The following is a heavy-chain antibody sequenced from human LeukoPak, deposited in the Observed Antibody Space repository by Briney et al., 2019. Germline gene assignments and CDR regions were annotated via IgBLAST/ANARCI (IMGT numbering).Heavy chain of an antibody. CDR1: GGSISSGGYY. D-gene: IGHD3-3*01. Sequence: SETLSLTCTVSGGSISSGGYYWSRIRQHPGKGLEWIGYIYYSGSTYYNPSLKSRVTISVDTSKNQFSLKLSSVTAADTAVYYCAREIHSLRFLEWSNNPYYMDVWGKGTTVTVSS. CDR3: AREIHSLRFLEWSNNPYYMDV. CDR2: IYYSGST. J-gene: IGHJ6*03. V-gene: IGHV4-31*03.